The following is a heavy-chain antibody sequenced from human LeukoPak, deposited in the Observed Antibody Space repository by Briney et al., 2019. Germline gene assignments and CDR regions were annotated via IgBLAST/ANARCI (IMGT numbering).Heavy chain of an antibody. CDR3: AKDGEFGELLYYYYYYYMDV. CDR1: GFTFSSYG. D-gene: IGHD3-10*01. V-gene: IGHV3-30*02. J-gene: IGHJ6*03. Sequence: GGSLRLSCAASGFTFSSYGMHWVRQAPGKGLEWVAFIRYDGSNKYYADSVKGRFTISRDNSKNTLYLQMNSLRAEDTAVYYCAKDGEFGELLYYYYYYYMDVWGKGTTVTISS. CDR2: IRYDGSNK.